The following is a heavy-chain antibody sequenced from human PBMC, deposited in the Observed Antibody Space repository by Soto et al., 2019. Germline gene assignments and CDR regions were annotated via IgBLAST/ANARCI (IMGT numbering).Heavy chain of an antibody. CDR1: GFTFRNYW. Sequence: GGSLRLSCAASGFTFRNYWMSWVRQAPGKGLEWVANIKHNGSEKYYVDSVKGRFTISRDNAKNSLYLDMSSLRTEDTAVYYCTRLNSGYFDYWAQGTLVTVSS. D-gene: IGHD2-8*02. J-gene: IGHJ4*02. CDR2: IKHNGSEK. V-gene: IGHV3-7*01. CDR3: TRLNSGYFDY.